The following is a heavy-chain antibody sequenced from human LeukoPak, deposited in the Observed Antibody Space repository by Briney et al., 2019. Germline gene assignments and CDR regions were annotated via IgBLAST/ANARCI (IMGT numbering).Heavy chain of an antibody. J-gene: IGHJ3*01. Sequence: SETRSLTCTVSGASISTSSYYWGGIRQPPGKGLEWVANIDYSGSTYYNPSLKSRVTISIDTPNNQFSLMLSSVTAADTAVYYCARVVRTAYPAHDAFDVWGQGTMVTVSS. D-gene: IGHD3-16*01. CDR3: ARVVRTAYPAHDAFDV. V-gene: IGHV4-39*07. CDR1: GASISTSSYY. CDR2: IDYSGST.